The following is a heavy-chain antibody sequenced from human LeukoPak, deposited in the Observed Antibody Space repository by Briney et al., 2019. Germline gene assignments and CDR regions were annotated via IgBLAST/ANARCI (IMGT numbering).Heavy chain of an antibody. CDR2: INPSGGST. J-gene: IGHJ4*02. CDR3: ARSDGIVGAYDDY. D-gene: IGHD1-26*01. Sequence: GASVKVSCKASGYTFTSYYMHWVRQAPGEGLEWMGIINPSGGSTSYAQKFQGRVTMTRDMSTSTVYMELSSLRSEDTAVYYCARSDGIVGAYDDYWGQGTLVTVSS. CDR1: GYTFTSYY. V-gene: IGHV1-46*01.